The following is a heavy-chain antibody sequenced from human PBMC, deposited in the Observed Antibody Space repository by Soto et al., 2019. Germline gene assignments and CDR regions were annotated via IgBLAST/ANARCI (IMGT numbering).Heavy chain of an antibody. Sequence: GGSLRLSCAASGFTFSDYYMHWVRQAPGKGLVWVSRVSNDGSSTNYADSLKGRFAVSRDNAKNTVYLQMSGLRAEDTATYYCARGKYHAFSSDYFTIDAWGPGTLVTVSS. D-gene: IGHD3-3*01. V-gene: IGHV3-74*01. CDR1: GFTFSDYY. CDR3: ARGKYHAFSSDYFTIDA. CDR2: VSNDGSST. J-gene: IGHJ5*02.